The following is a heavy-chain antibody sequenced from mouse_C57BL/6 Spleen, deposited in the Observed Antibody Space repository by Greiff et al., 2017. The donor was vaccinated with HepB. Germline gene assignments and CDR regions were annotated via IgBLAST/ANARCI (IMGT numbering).Heavy chain of an antibody. CDR2: ISSGGDYI. CDR3: TRSTMVTTKDAMDY. D-gene: IGHD2-2*01. V-gene: IGHV5-9-1*02. J-gene: IGHJ4*01. CDR1: GFTFSSYA. Sequence: EVKVEESGEGLVKPGGSLKLSCAASGFTFSSYAMSWVRQTPEKRLEWVAYISSGGDYIYYADTVKGRFTISRDNARNTLYLQMSSLKSEDTAMYYCTRSTMVTTKDAMDYWGQGTSVTVSS.